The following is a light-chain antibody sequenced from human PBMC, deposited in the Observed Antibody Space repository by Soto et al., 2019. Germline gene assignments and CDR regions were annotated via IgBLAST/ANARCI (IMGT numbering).Light chain of an antibody. CDR3: LSLDSSLIVV. J-gene: IGLJ2*01. V-gene: IGLV1-40*01. CDR1: SSNIGAGYD. CDR2: GNT. Sequence: QSVLTQPPSVSGAPGQRVTISCTGSSSNIGAGYDVHWYQQLPGRAPKLLIYGNTNRPSGVPDRFSGSKSGTSASLAITGLQAEDEADYYCLSLDSSLIVVFGGGTKVTVL.